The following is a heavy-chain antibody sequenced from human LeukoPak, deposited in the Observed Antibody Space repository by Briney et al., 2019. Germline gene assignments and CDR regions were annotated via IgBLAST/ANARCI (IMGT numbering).Heavy chain of an antibody. CDR1: GGSISTESNS. Sequence: SETLSLTCSVSGGSISTESNSWGWLRQSPGKGPEWIASIYRKGNTYNPSLKSRVTISVDTSKNHFSLSLSSVTAADTAVYYCARVHSSGYYWYYFDYWGQGTLVTVSS. CDR2: IYRKGNT. D-gene: IGHD3-22*01. V-gene: IGHV4-39*02. J-gene: IGHJ4*02. CDR3: ARVHSSGYYWYYFDY.